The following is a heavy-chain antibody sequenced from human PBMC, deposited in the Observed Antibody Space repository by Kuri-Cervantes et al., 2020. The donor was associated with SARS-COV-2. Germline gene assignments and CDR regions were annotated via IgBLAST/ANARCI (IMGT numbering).Heavy chain of an antibody. D-gene: IGHD6-19*01. CDR1: GFTFSSYW. CDR3: ARVPGHSSGWLAFDI. Sequence: GGSLRLSCAASGFTFSSYWMSWVRQAPGKGLEWVANIKQDGSDKYYVDSVKGRFTISRDNAKNSLYLQMNSLRADDTAVYYCARVPGHSSGWLAFDIWGHGTMVTVSS. V-gene: IGHV3-7*04. J-gene: IGHJ3*02. CDR2: IKQDGSDK.